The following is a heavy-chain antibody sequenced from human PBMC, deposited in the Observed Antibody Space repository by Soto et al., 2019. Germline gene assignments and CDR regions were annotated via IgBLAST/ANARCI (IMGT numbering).Heavy chain of an antibody. CDR2: ISWNSGKI. Sequence: EVQLVESGGGLVQPGRSLRLSCAASGFKFDDYGMHWVRQVPGKGLEWGSGISWNSGKIAYADSVKGRFTISRDNAKNSLYLQMNSLRAEDTALYHCAKFDFGVLGDDWGQGTLVSVSS. D-gene: IGHD3-3*01. J-gene: IGHJ4*02. CDR1: GFKFDDYG. V-gene: IGHV3-9*01. CDR3: AKFDFGVLGDD.